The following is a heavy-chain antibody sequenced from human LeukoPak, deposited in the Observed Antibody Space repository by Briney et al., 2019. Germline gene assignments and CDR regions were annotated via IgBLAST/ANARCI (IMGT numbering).Heavy chain of an antibody. V-gene: IGHV4-59*01. D-gene: IGHD3-22*01. CDR1: GGSISSYY. Sequence: SKTLSLTCTVSGGSISSYYWSWIRQPPGKGLEWIGYIYYSGSTNYNPSLKSRVTISVDTSKNQFSLKLSSVTAADTAVYYCARGQDYYDSSGDFDYWGQGTLVTVSS. J-gene: IGHJ4*02. CDR3: ARGQDYYDSSGDFDY. CDR2: IYYSGST.